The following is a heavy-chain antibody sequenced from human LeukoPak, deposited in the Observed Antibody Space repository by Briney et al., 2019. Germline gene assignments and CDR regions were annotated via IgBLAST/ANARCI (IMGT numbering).Heavy chain of an antibody. V-gene: IGHV3-21*01. J-gene: IGHJ4*02. D-gene: IGHD2-2*01. Sequence: GGSLRLSCAASGFTFRSYTMNWVRQAPGKGLEWVSSISSSSSSIYYADSVKGRFTISRDNAKKSQYLQMNSLRAEDTAMYYCARGFCTSTSCYGSYWGQGTLVTVSS. CDR3: ARGFCTSTSCYGSY. CDR1: GFTFRSYT. CDR2: ISSSSSSI.